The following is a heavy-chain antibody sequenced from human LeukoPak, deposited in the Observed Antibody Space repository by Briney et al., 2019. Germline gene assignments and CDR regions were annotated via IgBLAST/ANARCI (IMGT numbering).Heavy chain of an antibody. CDR2: INPNSGGT. D-gene: IGHD2-2*01. Sequence: ASVTVSCKASGYTFTGYYMHWVRQAPGQGLEWKGWINPNSGGTNYAQKFQGRVTMTRDTSISTAYMELSRLRSDDTAVYYCASEPAAMAEVDYYYGMDVWGQGTTVTVSS. CDR1: GYTFTGYY. V-gene: IGHV1-2*02. J-gene: IGHJ6*02. CDR3: ASEPAAMAEVDYYYGMDV.